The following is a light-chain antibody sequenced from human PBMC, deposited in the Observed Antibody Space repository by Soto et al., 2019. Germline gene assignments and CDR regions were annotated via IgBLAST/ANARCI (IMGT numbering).Light chain of an antibody. V-gene: IGKV1-39*01. CDR1: ESISSW. J-gene: IGKJ1*01. CDR3: QQSYSTPRT. Sequence: DIQMTQSPSTLSASVGDTVTITCRASESISSWLAWYQEKPGKAPKLLIYAASSLQSGVPSRFSGSGSGTDFTLTISSLQPEDFATYYCQQSYSTPRTFGQGTKVDIK. CDR2: AAS.